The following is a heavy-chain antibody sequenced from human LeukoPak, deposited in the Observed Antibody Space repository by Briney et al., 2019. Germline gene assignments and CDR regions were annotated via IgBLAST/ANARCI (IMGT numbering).Heavy chain of an antibody. J-gene: IGHJ4*02. CDR2: ISSSGSTM. CDR1: GFTFSSYE. D-gene: IGHD3-10*01. Sequence: GGSLRLSCAASGFTFSSYEMNWGREAPGKGLEWVSYISSSGSTMYFAYSVKGRFTISRDNAKNSLYLQMNSLRAEDTAVYYCARDFRLNRGVFDYWGQGTLVTVSS. V-gene: IGHV3-48*03. CDR3: ARDFRLNRGVFDY.